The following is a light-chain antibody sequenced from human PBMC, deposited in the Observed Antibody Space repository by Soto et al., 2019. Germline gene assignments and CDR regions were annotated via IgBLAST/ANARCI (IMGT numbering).Light chain of an antibody. CDR1: SSDVGGYNY. J-gene: IGLJ1*01. CDR2: DAT. CDR3: ISFTSRHTYV. V-gene: IGLV2-14*03. Sequence: QSALTQPASVSGSPGQSITISCTGTSSDVGGYNYVSWYQQHPGRAPKLIIYDATNRPSGISNRFSGSKSGNTASLTISGLQTEDEADYYCISFTSRHTYVFGTGTKVTVL.